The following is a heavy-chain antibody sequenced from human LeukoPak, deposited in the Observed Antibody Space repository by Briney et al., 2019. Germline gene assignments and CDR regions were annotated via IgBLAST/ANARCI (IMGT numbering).Heavy chain of an antibody. CDR3: ARGYCSGGSCYDY. D-gene: IGHD2-15*01. CDR2: INHSGST. CDR1: GGSFSGYY. J-gene: IGHJ4*02. Sequence: PSETLSHTCAVYGGSFSGYYWSWIRQPPGKGLEWIGEINHSGSTNYNPSLKSRVTISVDTSKNQFSLKLSSVTAADTAVYYCARGYCSGGSCYDYWGQGTLVTVSS. V-gene: IGHV4-34*01.